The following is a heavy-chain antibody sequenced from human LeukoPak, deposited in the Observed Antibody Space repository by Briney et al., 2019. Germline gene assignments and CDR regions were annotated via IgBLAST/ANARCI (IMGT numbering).Heavy chain of an antibody. J-gene: IGHJ4*02. D-gene: IGHD3-22*01. CDR1: GGSISSYY. V-gene: IGHV4-59*12. Sequence: SETLSLTCTVSGGSISSYYWSWIRQPPGKGLEWIGYIYYSGSTNYNPSLKSRVTISVDTSKNQFSLKLSSVTAADTAVYYCAVLGYYDSSGYYYDEDYWGQGTLVTVSS. CDR2: IYYSGST. CDR3: AVLGYYDSSGYYYDEDY.